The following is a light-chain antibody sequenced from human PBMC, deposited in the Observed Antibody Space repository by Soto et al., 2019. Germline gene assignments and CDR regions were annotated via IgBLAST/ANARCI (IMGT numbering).Light chain of an antibody. CDR1: NSDVGGYNY. CDR3: NSYTSSSTPVV. J-gene: IGLJ2*01. V-gene: IGLV2-14*01. Sequence: QSVLTQPASVSGSPGQSITISCTGTNSDVGGYNYVSWYQQYPGKAPKVMIYDVSNRPSGVSNRFSGSKSGNTASLTISGLQAEDEADYYCNSYTSSSTPVVFGGGTQLTVL. CDR2: DVS.